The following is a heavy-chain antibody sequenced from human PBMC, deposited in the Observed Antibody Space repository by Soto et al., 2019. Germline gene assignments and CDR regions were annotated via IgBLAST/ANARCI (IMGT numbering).Heavy chain of an antibody. D-gene: IGHD2-2*01. V-gene: IGHV4-34*01. Sequence: QVPLPQVGPGLLKPSEALFPTFAVYCWSFSGFYWSLVRQPPGKGLGGIGEINHSGSTNYNPSLKSRVTISVDTSKNQFSLKLSSVTAADTAVYYCARSRGFEIVPAAIYWFDPWGQGTLVTVSS. CDR2: INHSGST. CDR1: CWSFSGFY. CDR3: ARSRGFEIVPAAIYWFDP. J-gene: IGHJ5*02.